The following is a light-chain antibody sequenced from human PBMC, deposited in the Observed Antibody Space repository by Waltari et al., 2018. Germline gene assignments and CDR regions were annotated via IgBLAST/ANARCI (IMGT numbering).Light chain of an antibody. CDR1: ENVNNY. CDR2: KAS. CDR3: QHGYGTPHS. J-gene: IGKJ2*03. Sequence: DIQMTQSPSSLSASVGDRVTIPCRASENVNNYLNWYQQKPGKAPKLLIYKASTLQSGVPSRFSGSGSGTDYTFTISSLQSEDVATYYCQHGYGTPHSFGQGTKVEIK. V-gene: IGKV1-39*01.